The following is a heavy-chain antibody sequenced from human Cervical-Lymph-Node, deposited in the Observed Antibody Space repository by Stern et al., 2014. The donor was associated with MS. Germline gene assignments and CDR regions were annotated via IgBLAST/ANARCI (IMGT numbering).Heavy chain of an antibody. D-gene: IGHD6-6*01. J-gene: IGHJ4*02. CDR2: IGSKTNTYAK. Sequence: VQLVESGGGLVQPGGSLQLSCAASGFTFSDSAMHWVRQASGKGLEWVGRIGSKTNTYAKAYGASVNGRFTISRDDSKNTAYLQMNGLKIEDTAVYYCTCGTVAARNRFDYWGQGTLVTVSS. V-gene: IGHV3-73*01. CDR3: TCGTVAARNRFDY. CDR1: GFTFSDSA.